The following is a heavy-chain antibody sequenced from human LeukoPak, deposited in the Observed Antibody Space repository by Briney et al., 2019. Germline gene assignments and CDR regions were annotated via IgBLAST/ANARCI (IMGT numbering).Heavy chain of an antibody. Sequence: PGGSLRLSCVASGFTVSSHYMSWVRQAPGKGLEWVSLLYTGGRTYYADSVEGRFTISRDDSKNTVYLHMNTERAEDTAMYYCARGGVNYWNPRYWGQGTLVTVSS. V-gene: IGHV3-53*01. CDR3: ARGGVNYWNPRY. D-gene: IGHD1-1*01. J-gene: IGHJ4*02. CDR2: LYTGGRT. CDR1: GFTVSSHY.